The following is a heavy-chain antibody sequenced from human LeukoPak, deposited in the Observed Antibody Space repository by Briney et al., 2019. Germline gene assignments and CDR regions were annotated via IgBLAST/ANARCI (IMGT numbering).Heavy chain of an antibody. D-gene: IGHD3-10*01. V-gene: IGHV3-49*04. CDR2: IRSKAYGGTT. CDR1: GFTFGDYA. J-gene: IGHJ1*01. CDR3: TRSYYYGSGSYYSLPYFQH. Sequence: GGSLRLSCTASGFTFGDYAMSWVRQAPGKGLEWVGFIRSKAYGGTTEYAASVKGRFTISRDDSKSIAYLQMNSLKTEDTAVYYCTRSYYYGSGSYYSLPYFQHWGQGTLVTVSS.